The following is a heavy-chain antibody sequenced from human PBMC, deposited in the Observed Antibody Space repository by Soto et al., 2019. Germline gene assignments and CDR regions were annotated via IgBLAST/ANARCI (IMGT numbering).Heavy chain of an antibody. CDR1: GCSISTYN. CDR3: ARAYGNGYFDY. D-gene: IGHD4-17*01. CDR2: LLTSGST. Sequence: SETLSLTCTVSGCSISTYNWSWMRQPPGKGLEWIGYLLTSGSTNYSPSLKSRVTISGDTSKNQLPLSLSSVTAADTAVYFCARAYGNGYFDYWGPGTLVTVSS. V-gene: IGHV4-59*01. J-gene: IGHJ4*02.